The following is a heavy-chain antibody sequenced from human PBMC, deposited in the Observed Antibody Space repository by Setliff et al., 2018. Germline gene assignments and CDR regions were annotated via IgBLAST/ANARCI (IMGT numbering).Heavy chain of an antibody. CDR1: GFTFSNYY. Sequence: GGSLRLSCAASGFTFSNYYLTWIRQAPGKGMEWISYIHDSGNPTYYADSVKGRFTISRDNSKNTLYLQMNNLRAEDTAVYYCAKHGAYNDFLTGYNFYYDMDVWGQGTTVTVSS. V-gene: IGHV3-11*01. D-gene: IGHD3-9*01. J-gene: IGHJ6*02. CDR3: AKHGAYNDFLTGYNFYYDMDV. CDR2: IHDSGNPT.